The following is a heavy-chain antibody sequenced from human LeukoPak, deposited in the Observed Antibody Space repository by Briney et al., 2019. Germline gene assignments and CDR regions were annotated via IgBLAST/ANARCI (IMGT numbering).Heavy chain of an antibody. Sequence: PSETLSLTCAVSGYSISSGYYWGWIRQPPGKGLEWIGSIYHSGSTYYNPSLKSRVTISVDTSKNQFSLKLSSVTAADTAVYYCASPSMGIGGAIDYWGQGTLVTVSS. V-gene: IGHV4-38-2*01. CDR1: GYSISSGYY. J-gene: IGHJ4*02. D-gene: IGHD1-26*01. CDR3: ASPSMGIGGAIDY. CDR2: IYHSGST.